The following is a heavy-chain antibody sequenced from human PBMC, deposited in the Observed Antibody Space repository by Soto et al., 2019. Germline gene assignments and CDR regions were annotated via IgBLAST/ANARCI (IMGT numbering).Heavy chain of an antibody. D-gene: IGHD5-12*01. CDR1: GFTFSSYG. J-gene: IGHJ6*02. CDR3: AKDVALWLLYYYYGMDV. V-gene: IGHV3-30*18. Sequence: GSLRLSCAASGFTFSSYGMHWVRQAPGKGLEWVAVISYDGSNKYYADSVKGRFTISRDNSKNTLYLQMNSLRAEDTAVYYYAKDVALWLLYYYYGMDVWGQGTTVTVSS. CDR2: ISYDGSNK.